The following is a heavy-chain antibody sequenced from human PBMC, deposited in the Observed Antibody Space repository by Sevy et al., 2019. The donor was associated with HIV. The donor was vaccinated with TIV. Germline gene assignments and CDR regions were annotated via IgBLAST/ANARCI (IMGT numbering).Heavy chain of an antibody. CDR2: IYGGGET. CDR3: TTSPRPNLADY. J-gene: IGHJ4*02. V-gene: IGHV3-53*01. CDR1: GFSVSSNF. D-gene: IGHD1-1*01. Sequence: GGSLRLSCAASGFSVSSNFMSWVRQAPGRGLEWVSIIYGGGETYYAESVKGRFTISRDSSRNTAFLQMNSLRAEDTAIYFCTTSPRPNLADYWGQGTLVTVSS.